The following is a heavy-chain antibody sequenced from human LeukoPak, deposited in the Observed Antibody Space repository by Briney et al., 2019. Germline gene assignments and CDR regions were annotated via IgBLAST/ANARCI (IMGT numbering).Heavy chain of an antibody. J-gene: IGHJ5*02. CDR3: ARESSGSCLDR. CDR1: GFTFSSYW. Sequence: GGSLRLSCAASGFTFSSYWMSWVRQAPGKGLERVANIKQDGSEKYYVDFVKGRFTTFRDNAKNALYLLMNSLRDDDTAVYYCARESSGSCLDRWGQGTRVTVSS. CDR2: IKQDGSEK. D-gene: IGHD1-26*01. V-gene: IGHV3-7*01.